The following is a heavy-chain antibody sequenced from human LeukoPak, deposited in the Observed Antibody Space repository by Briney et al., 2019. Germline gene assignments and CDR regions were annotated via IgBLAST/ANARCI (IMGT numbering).Heavy chain of an antibody. D-gene: IGHD3-9*01. V-gene: IGHV1-69*01. Sequence: SVKVSCKASGGTFNSYAISWVRQAPGQGLEWMGGIIPMFETANYAQKFQGRVTITADEFTTTVYMELGSLRSEDTAVYYCARGIRYYDILTGHVKGHDNSYYYYMDVWGQGTAVTISS. CDR3: ARGIRYYDILTGHVKGHDNSYYYYMDV. CDR2: IIPMFETA. J-gene: IGHJ6*03. CDR1: GGTFNSYA.